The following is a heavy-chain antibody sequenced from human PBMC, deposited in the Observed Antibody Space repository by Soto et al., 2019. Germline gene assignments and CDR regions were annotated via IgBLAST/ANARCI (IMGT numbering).Heavy chain of an antibody. V-gene: IGHV4-39*01. CDR1: GGPISSSSYY. Sequence: SETLSLTCTVSGGPISSSSYYWGWIRQPPGKGLEWIGKIYYSGSTYYNPSLKGRVTISVDTSKNQFSLKLSSVTAADTAVYYCARQLYSSSWLLDYWGQGTLVTVSS. D-gene: IGHD6-13*01. CDR2: IYYSGST. J-gene: IGHJ4*02. CDR3: ARQLYSSSWLLDY.